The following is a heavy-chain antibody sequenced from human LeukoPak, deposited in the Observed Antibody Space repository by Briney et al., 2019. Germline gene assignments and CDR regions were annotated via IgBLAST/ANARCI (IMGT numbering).Heavy chain of an antibody. J-gene: IGHJ4*02. D-gene: IGHD6-6*01. Sequence: GGSLRLSCAASGFTFSNNAMSWVRQAPGKGLEWVSAITADGGTTFYADSVKGWFTISRDNSKNTFYLQVNSLRADDTAVYYCASRGSSSSQYYWGQGTLVTVSS. CDR2: ITADGGTT. CDR1: GFTFSNNA. V-gene: IGHV3-23*01. CDR3: ASRGSSSSQYY.